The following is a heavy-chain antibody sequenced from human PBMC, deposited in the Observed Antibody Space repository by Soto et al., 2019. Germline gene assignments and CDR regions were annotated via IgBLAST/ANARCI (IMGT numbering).Heavy chain of an antibody. Sequence: QVQLVQSGAEVKKPGSSVKVSCVASGGTFSSYTITWVRQAPGQGLEWMGRIIPILGIANYAQKFQGRVTITADKSTSTAYMGLSSLRAEDTAVYYCVTDRVTGDDAFDIWGQGTMVTVSS. CDR3: VTDRVTGDDAFDI. CDR2: IIPILGIA. CDR1: GGTFSSYT. D-gene: IGHD5-18*01. V-gene: IGHV1-69*02. J-gene: IGHJ3*02.